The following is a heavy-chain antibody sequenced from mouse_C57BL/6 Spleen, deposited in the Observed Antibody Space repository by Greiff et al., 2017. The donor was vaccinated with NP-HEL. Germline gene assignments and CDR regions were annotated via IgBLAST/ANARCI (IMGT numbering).Heavy chain of an antibody. CDR3: ASSYYEDAKCY. D-gene: IGHD2-4*01. J-gene: IGHJ4*01. Sequence: VQLQQPGAELVKPGASVKLSCKASGYTFTSYWMHWVKQRPGQGLEWIGMIHPNSGSTNYNEKFKSKATLTVDKSSSTAYMQLSSLTSEDSAVYYCASSYYEDAKCYWGQAASVTVSS. CDR1: GYTFTSYW. V-gene: IGHV1-64*01. CDR2: IHPNSGST.